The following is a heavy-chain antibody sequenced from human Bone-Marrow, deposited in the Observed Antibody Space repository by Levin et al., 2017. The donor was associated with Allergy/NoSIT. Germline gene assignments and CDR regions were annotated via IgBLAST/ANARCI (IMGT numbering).Heavy chain of an antibody. CDR2: MNPNSGNT. D-gene: IGHD2-2*01. CDR1: GYTFTSYD. CDR3: AVVPAAIGDGMDV. Sequence: GESLKISCKASGYTFTSYDINWVRQATGQGLEWMGWMNPNSGNTGYAQKFQGRVTMTRNTSISTAYMELSSLRSEDTAVYYCAVVPAAIGDGMDVWGQGTTVTVSS. V-gene: IGHV1-8*01. J-gene: IGHJ6*02.